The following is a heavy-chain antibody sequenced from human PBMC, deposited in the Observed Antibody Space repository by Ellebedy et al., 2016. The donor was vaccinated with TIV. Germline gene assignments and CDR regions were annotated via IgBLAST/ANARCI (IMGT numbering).Heavy chain of an antibody. V-gene: IGHV4-59*11. CDR1: GDSISSHY. Sequence: SETLSLTXTVSGDSISSHYWSWIRQPPGKGLEWIGYISYSGSTNYNPSLKSRVTISVDTSKNQFSLKLSSVTAADTAVYYCAAAGGVEIDYWGQGTLVIVSS. J-gene: IGHJ4*02. D-gene: IGHD2-8*02. CDR3: AAAGGVEIDY. CDR2: ISYSGST.